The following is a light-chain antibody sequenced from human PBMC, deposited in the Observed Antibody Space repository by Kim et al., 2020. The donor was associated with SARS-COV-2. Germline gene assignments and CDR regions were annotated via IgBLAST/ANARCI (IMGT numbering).Light chain of an antibody. CDR3: QSFDISLSGYV. V-gene: IGLV1-40*01. CDR2: GNS. Sequence: QSVLTQPPSVSGAPRQRVTISCAGTSSNIGAGHDVHWYQQLPGTAPKLLIYGNSNRPSGVPDRFSGSESGTSASLAISGLQAEDEADYYCQSFDISLSGYVFGTGTKVTVL. CDR1: SSNIGAGHD. J-gene: IGLJ1*01.